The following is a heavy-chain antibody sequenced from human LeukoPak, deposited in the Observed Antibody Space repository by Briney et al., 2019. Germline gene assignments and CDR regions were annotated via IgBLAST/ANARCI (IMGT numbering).Heavy chain of an antibody. Sequence: SDTVSLMCTVSGGSISVSNYYWGWIRQPPGKALEGIGSMYYSGSTFYNPPLKSRVTISVDTSKNQFSLKLRSVTAADTAVYYCVRLNGRYYEAIFDYWGQGTLVTVSS. J-gene: IGHJ4*02. CDR3: VRLNGRYYEAIFDY. D-gene: IGHD1-26*01. V-gene: IGHV4-39*01. CDR1: GGSISVSNYY. CDR2: MYYSGST.